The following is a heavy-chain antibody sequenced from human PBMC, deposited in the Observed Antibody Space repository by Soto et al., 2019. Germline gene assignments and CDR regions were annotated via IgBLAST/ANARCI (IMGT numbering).Heavy chain of an antibody. J-gene: IGHJ4*02. CDR1: GFSLSNARMG. Sequence: SGPTLVHPTETLTLTCTVSGFSLSNARMGVSWIRQPPVRALEWLALIFSNDEKSYSTSLKSRLTISKDTSKSQVVLSMTNMDPVDTATYYCARMARTYYYDNSGYFYSSFDYWGQGTLVTVSS. D-gene: IGHD3-22*01. CDR2: IFSNDEK. CDR3: ARMARTYYYDNSGYFYSSFDY. V-gene: IGHV2-26*01.